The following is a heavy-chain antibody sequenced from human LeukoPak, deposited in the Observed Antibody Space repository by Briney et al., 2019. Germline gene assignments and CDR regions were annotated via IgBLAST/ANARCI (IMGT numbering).Heavy chain of an antibody. D-gene: IGHD3-22*01. CDR3: AKDGDLDYYDSSGYYAY. Sequence: GGSLRLSCAASGFTFSSYAMSWVRQAPGKGLEWVSAISGSGGSTYYADSVKGRFTISRDNSKNTLYLQMNSLRAEDTAVYYCAKDGDLDYYDSSGYYAYWGQGTLVTVSS. CDR2: ISGSGGST. J-gene: IGHJ4*02. V-gene: IGHV3-23*01. CDR1: GFTFSSYA.